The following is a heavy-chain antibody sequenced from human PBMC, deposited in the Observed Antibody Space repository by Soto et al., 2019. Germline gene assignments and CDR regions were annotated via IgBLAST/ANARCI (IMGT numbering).Heavy chain of an antibody. CDR1: GFTFRSYA. J-gene: IGHJ5*02. D-gene: IGHD5-18*01. CDR3: ARALDAAMASKDDWFDP. V-gene: IGHV3-30-3*01. Sequence: QVQLVESGGGVVQPGRSLRLSCAASGFTFRSYAMHWVRQAPGKGLEWVAAISYDENNRYYTDSVKGRFTISRDNSKNTLYLQVNSLRAEDTGVYYCARALDAAMASKDDWFDPWGQGTLVTVSS. CDR2: ISYDENNR.